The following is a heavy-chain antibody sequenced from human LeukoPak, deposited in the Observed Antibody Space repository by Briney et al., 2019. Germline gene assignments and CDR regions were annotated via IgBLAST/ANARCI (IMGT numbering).Heavy chain of an antibody. D-gene: IGHD3-10*01. V-gene: IGHV1-46*01. CDR1: GYSFTSNY. J-gene: IGHJ4*02. CDR2: IYPRDGST. Sequence: ASVNVSCKASGYSFTSNYIHWVRQAPGQGLEWMGMIYPRDGSTSYAQKFQGRVTVTRDTSTSTVHMELSGLRSEDTAVYYCARSSGPGRPRVDYWGQGTLVTVSS. CDR3: ARSSGPGRPRVDY.